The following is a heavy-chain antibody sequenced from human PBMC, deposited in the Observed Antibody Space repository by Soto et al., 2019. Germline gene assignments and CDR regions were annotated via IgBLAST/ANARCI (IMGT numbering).Heavy chain of an antibody. D-gene: IGHD2-15*01. J-gene: IGHJ4*02. V-gene: IGHV4-34*01. Sequence: SETLSLTCAVYGGSFSGYYWSWIRQPPGKGLEWIGEINHRGSTNYNPSLKSRVTISVDTSKNQFSLKLSSVTAADTAVYYCASRYCSGGSCYYGPDYSGQGTLVTVSS. CDR2: INHRGST. CDR1: GGSFSGYY. CDR3: ASRYCSGGSCYYGPDY.